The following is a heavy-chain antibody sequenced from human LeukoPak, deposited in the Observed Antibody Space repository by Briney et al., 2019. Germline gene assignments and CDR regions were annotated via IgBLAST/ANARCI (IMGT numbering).Heavy chain of an antibody. J-gene: IGHJ5*02. CDR1: GYTFTSYA. CDR3: ARGSSVGRPFSSSWYELNWFDP. D-gene: IGHD6-13*01. V-gene: IGHV7-4-1*02. Sequence: ASVKVSCKASGYTFTSYAMNWVRQAPGQGLEWMGWINTNTGNPTYAQGFTGRFVFSLDTSVSTAYLQISSLKAEDTAVYYCARGSSVGRPFSSSWYELNWFDPWGQGTLVTVSS. CDR2: INTNTGNP.